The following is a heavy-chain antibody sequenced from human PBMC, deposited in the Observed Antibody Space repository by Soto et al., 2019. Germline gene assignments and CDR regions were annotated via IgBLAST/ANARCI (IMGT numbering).Heavy chain of an antibody. D-gene: IGHD4-4*01. CDR2: ISYDGSNK. J-gene: IGHJ3*02. CDR1: GFTFSSYG. Sequence: GGSLRLSCAASGFTFSSYGMHWVRQSPGKGLEWVAVISYDGSNKYYADSVKGRFTISRDNSKNTLYLQMNSLRAEDTAVYYCAKVSGNSYAFDIWGQGTMVT. V-gene: IGHV3-30*18. CDR3: AKVSGNSYAFDI.